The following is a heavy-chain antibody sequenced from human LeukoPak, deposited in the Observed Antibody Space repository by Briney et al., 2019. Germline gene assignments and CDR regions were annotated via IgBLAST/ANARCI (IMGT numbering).Heavy chain of an antibody. D-gene: IGHD6-6*01. CDR1: GGSFSGYY. V-gene: IGHV4-34*01. Sequence: SETLSLTCAVYGGSFSGYYWSWIRQPPGKGLEWIGEINHSGSTNYNPSLKSRVTISVDTPKNQFSLKLSSVTAADTAVYYCARELTSSSSIDYWGQGTLVTVSS. CDR2: INHSGST. J-gene: IGHJ4*02. CDR3: ARELTSSSSIDY.